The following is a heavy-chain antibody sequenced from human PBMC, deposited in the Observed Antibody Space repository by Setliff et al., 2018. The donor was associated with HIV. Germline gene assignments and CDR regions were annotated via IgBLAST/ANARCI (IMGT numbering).Heavy chain of an antibody. D-gene: IGHD1-26*01. J-gene: IGHJ4*01. V-gene: IGHV4-38-2*01. CDR3: ARLWENWPGPHYYFDY. CDR2: MYYTGTT. CDR1: GYSVSSGYY. Sequence: SETLSLTCAVSGYSVSSGYYWAWIRQAPGKGLQWIGQMYYTGTTDYNPSLSSRVTISQDKSRNQFSLKLTSVTATDTAVYYCARLWENWPGPHYYFDYWGQGALVTVSS.